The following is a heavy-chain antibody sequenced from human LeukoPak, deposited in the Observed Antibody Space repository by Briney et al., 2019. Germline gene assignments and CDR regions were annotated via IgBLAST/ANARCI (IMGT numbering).Heavy chain of an antibody. J-gene: IGHJ4*02. D-gene: IGHD3-3*01. CDR2: MSSGSRYI. Sequence: GGSLRLSCAASGFTVSSNYMSWVRQAPGKGLEWVSSMSSGSRYIYYADSVRGRFTISRDNAKNSLYLLMNSLRAEDTAVYYCTRDRPTGASRVFVVQWGQGTLVTVSS. CDR1: GFTVSSNY. CDR3: TRDRPTGASRVFVVQ. V-gene: IGHV3-21*01.